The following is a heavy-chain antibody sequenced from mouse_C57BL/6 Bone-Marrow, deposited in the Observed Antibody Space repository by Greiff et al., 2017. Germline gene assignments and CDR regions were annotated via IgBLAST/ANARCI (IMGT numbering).Heavy chain of an antibody. Sequence: QVQLQQPGAELVKPGASVKLSCKASGYTFTSYWMHWVKQRPGRGLEWIGRIDPNSGGTKYNEKFKSKATLTVDKPSSTAYMQLSSLTSEDSAVYYCARFPLYDYDGGAYAMDYWGQGTSVTVSS. V-gene: IGHV1-72*01. CDR1: GYTFTSYW. D-gene: IGHD2-4*01. J-gene: IGHJ4*01. CDR2: IDPNSGGT. CDR3: ARFPLYDYDGGAYAMDY.